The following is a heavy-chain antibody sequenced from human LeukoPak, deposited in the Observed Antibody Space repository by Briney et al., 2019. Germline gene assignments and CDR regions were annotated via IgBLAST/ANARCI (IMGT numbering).Heavy chain of an antibody. CDR1: GYTFTSYD. Sequence: ASVKVSCKASGYTFTSYDISWVRQAPGQGGEGMGWISVYNSNTNYAQKFQGRVTTTTDTSTSPAYMELRSLRSGDTAVYYCARGGGSSRVGLDNWGQGTLVTVSS. D-gene: IGHD6-6*01. V-gene: IGHV1-18*01. CDR3: ARGGGSSRVGLDN. CDR2: ISVYNSNT. J-gene: IGHJ4*02.